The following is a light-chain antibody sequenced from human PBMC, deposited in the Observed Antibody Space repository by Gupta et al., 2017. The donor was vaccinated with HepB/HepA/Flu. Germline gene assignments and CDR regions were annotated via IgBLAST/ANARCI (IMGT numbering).Light chain of an antibody. CDR2: GAS. Sequence: EIVMTQSPATLSVSPGERATLSCRASQSVSSNLAWYQQKPGQAPRLLIYGASTRATGIPARFSGSGSGTESTLTISSLQSEDFAVYYCQQYNNWHQITCGGGTKVEIK. CDR3: QQYNNWHQIT. V-gene: IGKV3-15*01. CDR1: QSVSSN. J-gene: IGKJ4*01.